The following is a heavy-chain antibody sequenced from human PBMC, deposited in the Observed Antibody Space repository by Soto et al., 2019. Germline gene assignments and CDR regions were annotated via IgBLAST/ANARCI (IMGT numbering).Heavy chain of an antibody. V-gene: IGHV3-11*05. CDR1: GFPFSDYY. CDR3: ARRRPTGYYNY. J-gene: IGHJ4*02. CDR2: IGSSSSYT. Sequence: QVQLVESGGDWVKPGGSLRHSCAASGFPFSDYYMIWIRQAPGKGLEWVSYIGSSSSYTNYADSVKGRFTISRDNAKNALYLQMNSLRADDTAVYYCARRRPTGYYNYWGQGTLVTVSA. D-gene: IGHD3-9*01.